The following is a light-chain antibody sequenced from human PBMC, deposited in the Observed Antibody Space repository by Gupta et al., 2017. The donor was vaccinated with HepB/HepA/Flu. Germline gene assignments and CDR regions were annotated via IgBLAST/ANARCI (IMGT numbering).Light chain of an antibody. CDR1: QTISNY. J-gene: IGKJ2*01. CDR3: QRSYT. Sequence: DRVTITCRASQTISNYLNWYQQKPGKAPKLLIYLASNLQSGVPSRFSGSGSGTDFTLTISSLQPEDSATYYCQRSYTFGQGTKLEIK. V-gene: IGKV1-39*01. CDR2: LAS.